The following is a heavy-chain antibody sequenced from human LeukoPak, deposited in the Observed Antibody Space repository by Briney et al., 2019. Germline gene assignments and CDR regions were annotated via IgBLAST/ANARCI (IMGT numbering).Heavy chain of an antibody. V-gene: IGHV3-23*01. CDR2: ISGSGDDT. J-gene: IGHJ4*02. D-gene: IGHD3-10*01. CDR3: AKGHYGSGSYGAFSRWAYFDY. CDR1: RFTLSNYW. Sequence: PGGSLRLSCAASRFTLSNYWMSWVRQAPGKGLEWVSAISGSGDDTYYADSVKGRFTISRDNSKNTLYLQMNSLRAEDTAVYYCAKGHYGSGSYGAFSRWAYFDYWGQGTLVTVSS.